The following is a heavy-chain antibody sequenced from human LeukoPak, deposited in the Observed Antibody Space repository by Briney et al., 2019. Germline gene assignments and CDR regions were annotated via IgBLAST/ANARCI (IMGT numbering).Heavy chain of an antibody. D-gene: IGHD3-22*01. CDR2: ITSSGDGA. J-gene: IGHJ4*02. V-gene: IGHV3-23*01. CDR1: GFTFSIYA. CDR3: AKDRPNYYGSNGHYYRRDGDY. Sequence: GGSLRLSCAASGFTFSIYAMSWVRQAPGKGLQWVSSITSSGDGAYYADSVKGRFTISRDNSENMLYLQMNSLRVEDTAVYFCAKDRPNYYGSNGHYYRRDGDYWGQGTLVTVSS.